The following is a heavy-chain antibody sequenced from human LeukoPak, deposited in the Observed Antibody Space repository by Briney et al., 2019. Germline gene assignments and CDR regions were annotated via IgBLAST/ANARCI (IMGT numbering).Heavy chain of an antibody. CDR3: ARSFFQWNYGSCLDS. Sequence: GGSLRLSCAASGFSFSNYVMQWVRQVPGKGLEWAALIAHDGSNKYYADSVKGRFTISRDNSRSILYLQMNSLRPEDTAVYSCARSFFQWNYGSCLDSWGQGTLVTVSS. CDR1: GFSFSNYV. D-gene: IGHD1-7*01. J-gene: IGHJ4*02. V-gene: IGHV3-30*03. CDR2: IAHDGSNK.